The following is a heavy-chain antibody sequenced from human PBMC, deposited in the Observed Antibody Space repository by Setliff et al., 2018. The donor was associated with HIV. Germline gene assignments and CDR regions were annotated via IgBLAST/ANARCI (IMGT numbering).Heavy chain of an antibody. Sequence: SETLSLTCTVSGVSTSSTSHYWGWIRQPPGKGLEWIGNILYGGTTYYTPSLKSRVSISVDTSRNQFSLRLNSVTAADTAIYYCARPTTGLGGGAAFDIWGQGTMVTVSS. CDR1: GVSTSSTSHY. D-gene: IGHD2-8*01. J-gene: IGHJ3*02. V-gene: IGHV4-39*01. CDR3: ARPTTGLGGGAAFDI. CDR2: ILYGGTT.